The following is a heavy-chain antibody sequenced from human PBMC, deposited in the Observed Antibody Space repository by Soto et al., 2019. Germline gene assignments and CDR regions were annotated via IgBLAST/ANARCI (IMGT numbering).Heavy chain of an antibody. Sequence: QVRLQESGPGLVKPSETLSLTCTVSGGCVSSGNYYWSWIRQPPGKRLEWIGYIYYTGSTNYNPSLKSRVTISVDTSKNQFSLKLSSVTAADTAVYYCASYSSGWYDVSFWGQGTLVTVSS. V-gene: IGHV4-61*01. CDR2: IYYTGST. CDR1: GGCVSSGNYY. J-gene: IGHJ4*02. D-gene: IGHD6-19*01. CDR3: ASYSSGWYDVSF.